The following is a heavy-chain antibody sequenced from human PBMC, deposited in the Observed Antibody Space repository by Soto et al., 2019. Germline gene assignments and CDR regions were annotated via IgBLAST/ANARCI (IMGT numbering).Heavy chain of an antibody. Sequence: GGSLRLSCTGSGFSFFSYAMSCVRQAPGKGLEWVSTISGSGGHTYYADSVKGRFVVSRDNDKNTVYLHMSSLTGEDTAVYFCAKIEMGWFAHWGQGTQVTVSS. V-gene: IGHV3-23*01. J-gene: IGHJ5*02. CDR1: GFSFFSYA. CDR2: ISGSGGHT. CDR3: AKIEMGWFAH. D-gene: IGHD2-8*01.